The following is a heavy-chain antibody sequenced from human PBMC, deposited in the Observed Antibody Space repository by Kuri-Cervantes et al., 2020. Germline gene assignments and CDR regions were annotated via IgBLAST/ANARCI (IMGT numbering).Heavy chain of an antibody. V-gene: IGHV3-74*01. CDR1: GFTFDDYA. Sequence: GGSLRLSCAASGFTFDDYAMHWVRQAPGKGLVWVSRINSDGSSTTYADSVKGRFTISRDNAKNTLYLQMNSLRAEDTAVYYCARDLRSGSFDYWGQGTLVTVSS. CDR2: INSDGSST. CDR3: ARDLRSGSFDY. D-gene: IGHD1-26*01. J-gene: IGHJ4*02.